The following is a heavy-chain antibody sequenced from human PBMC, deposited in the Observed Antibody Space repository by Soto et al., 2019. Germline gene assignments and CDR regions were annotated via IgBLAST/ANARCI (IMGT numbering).Heavy chain of an antibody. D-gene: IGHD3-16*01. CDR2: ISYSGST. CDR1: GGSISNYY. J-gene: IGHJ4*02. V-gene: IGHV4-59*01. Sequence: PETLSLTCTVSGGSISNYYGTWIRQPPGKGLEWIGYISYSGSTNYNPSLKSRVTISLDTSNKQFSLKLSSVTAADTAVYYCARGSDGDYSDYWGQGTLVTVSS. CDR3: ARGSDGDYSDY.